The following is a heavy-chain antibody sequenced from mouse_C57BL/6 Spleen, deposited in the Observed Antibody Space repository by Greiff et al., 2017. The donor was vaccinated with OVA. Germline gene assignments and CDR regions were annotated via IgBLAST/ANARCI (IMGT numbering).Heavy chain of an antibody. V-gene: IGHV1-15*01. CDR3: TRRNAY. Sequence: QVQLKESGAELVRPGASVTLSCKASGYTFTDYEMHWVKQTPVHGLEWIGAIDPETGGTAYNQKFKGKAILTADKSSSTAYMELRSLTSEDSAVYYCTRRNAYWGQGTLVTVSA. J-gene: IGHJ3*01. CDR1: GYTFTDYE. CDR2: IDPETGGT.